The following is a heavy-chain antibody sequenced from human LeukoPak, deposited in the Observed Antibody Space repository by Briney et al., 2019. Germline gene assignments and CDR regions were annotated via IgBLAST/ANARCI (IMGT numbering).Heavy chain of an antibody. CDR2: IYYSGST. D-gene: IGHD6-13*01. J-gene: IGHJ4*02. CDR3: ARARSSWYLFSCFDY. V-gene: IGHV4-59*12. CDR1: GGSISSYY. Sequence: SETLSLTCTVSGGSISSYYWSWIRQPPGKGLEWIGSIYYSGSTYYSPSLKSRVTISVDTSKNQFSLKLSSVTAADTAVYYCARARSSWYLFSCFDYWGQGTLVTVSS.